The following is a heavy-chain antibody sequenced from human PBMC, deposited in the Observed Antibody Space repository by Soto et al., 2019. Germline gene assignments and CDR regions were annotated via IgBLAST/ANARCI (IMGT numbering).Heavy chain of an antibody. V-gene: IGHV6-1*01. CDR2: TYYRSKWYN. CDR3: AREFGYSYGSIPYYYYYGMDG. J-gene: IGHJ6*02. D-gene: IGHD5-18*01. Sequence: SQTLSLTCAISGDSVSSNSAAWNWIRQSPSRGLEWLGRTYYRSKWYNDYAVSVRSRITINPDTSKNQFSLQLNSVTPEDTAVYYCAREFGYSYGSIPYYYYYGMDGWGQGTTVTVSS. CDR1: GDSVSSNSAA.